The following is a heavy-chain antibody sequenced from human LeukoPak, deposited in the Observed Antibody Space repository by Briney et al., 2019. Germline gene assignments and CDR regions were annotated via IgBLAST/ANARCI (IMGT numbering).Heavy chain of an antibody. Sequence: GESLKISCKGSGYSFPTYWIGWVRQMPGKGLEWMGIIYPGDPDTRYSPSFQGQVTISADKSISTAYLQWSSLKASDTAMYYCARHPNVNIVATIRYFDYWGQGTLVTASS. CDR2: IYPGDPDT. V-gene: IGHV5-51*01. CDR3: ARHPNVNIVATIRYFDY. CDR1: GYSFPTYW. D-gene: IGHD5-12*01. J-gene: IGHJ4*02.